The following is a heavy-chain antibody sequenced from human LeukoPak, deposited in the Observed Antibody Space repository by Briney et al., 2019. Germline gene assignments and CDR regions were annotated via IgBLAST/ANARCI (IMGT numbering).Heavy chain of an antibody. Sequence: GGSLRLSCAASAFTFSSYSMNWVRQAPGKGLVWVSRINADGSTTSYADSVRGRFTISRDNAKNTLYLQMNSLRAEDTAVYYCATLISGWSLYWGQGTLVTVSS. V-gene: IGHV3-74*01. CDR2: INADGSTT. CDR3: ATLISGWSLY. J-gene: IGHJ4*02. CDR1: AFTFSSYS. D-gene: IGHD6-19*01.